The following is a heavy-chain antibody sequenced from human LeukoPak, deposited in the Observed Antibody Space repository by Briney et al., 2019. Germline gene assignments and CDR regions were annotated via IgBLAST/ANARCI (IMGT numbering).Heavy chain of an antibody. D-gene: IGHD5-18*01. J-gene: IGHJ6*02. CDR2: ISSSSSYI. Sequence: PGGSLRLSCAASGFTFSSYSMNWVRQAPGKGLEWVSSISSSSSYIYYADSVKGRFTISRDNAKNSLYLQMNSLRAEDTAVYYCARDFDYTAMVSLGSGSYYYGMDVWGQGTTVTVSS. CDR1: GFTFSSYS. CDR3: ARDFDYTAMVSLGSGSYYYGMDV. V-gene: IGHV3-21*01.